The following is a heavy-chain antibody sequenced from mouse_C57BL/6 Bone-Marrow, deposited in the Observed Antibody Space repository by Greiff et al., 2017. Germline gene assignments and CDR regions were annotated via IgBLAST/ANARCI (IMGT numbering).Heavy chain of an antibody. CDR1: GFTFSSYA. CDR3: TRESSYDFDY. V-gene: IGHV5-9-1*02. D-gene: IGHD1-1*01. CDR2: ISSGGGYI. Sequence: EVKLVESGEGLVKPGGSLKLSCAASGFTFSSYAMSWVRQTPEKRLEWVAYISSGGGYIYYADTVKGRFTISRDNARNTLYLQMSSLKSEDTAMYYCTRESSYDFDYWGQGTTLTVSS. J-gene: IGHJ2*01.